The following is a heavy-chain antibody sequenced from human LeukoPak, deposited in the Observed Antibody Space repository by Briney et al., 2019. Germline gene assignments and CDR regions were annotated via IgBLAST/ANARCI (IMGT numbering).Heavy chain of an antibody. CDR3: ARLNELGSHPFYYFDY. CDR1: GGSFSGYY. D-gene: IGHD7-27*01. V-gene: IGHV4-34*01. J-gene: IGHJ4*02. Sequence: PSETLSLTCAVYGGSFSGYYWSWIRQPPGKGLEWIGEINHSGSTNYNPSLKSRVTISVDTSKNQFSLKLSSVTAADTAVYYCARLNELGSHPFYYFDYWGQGTLVTVSS. CDR2: INHSGST.